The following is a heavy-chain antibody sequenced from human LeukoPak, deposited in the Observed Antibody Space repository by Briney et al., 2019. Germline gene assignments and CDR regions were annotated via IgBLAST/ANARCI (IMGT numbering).Heavy chain of an antibody. J-gene: IGHJ4*02. CDR2: INHSGGT. Sequence: PSETLSLTCAVYCGSLSGYYWSWIRQPPCNGLDWIGEINHSGGTNYTPSLKSRLTIVVDTSKNQFSQKLSSVTAAATAVYYCARGRGYWGQGTPVTVSS. CDR1: CGSLSGYY. CDR3: ARGRGY. V-gene: IGHV4-34*01.